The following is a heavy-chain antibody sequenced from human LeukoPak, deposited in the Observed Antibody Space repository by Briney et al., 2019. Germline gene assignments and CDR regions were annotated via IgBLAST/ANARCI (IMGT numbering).Heavy chain of an antibody. D-gene: IGHD1-26*01. CDR2: ISYDGSNK. CDR1: GFTFSSYG. J-gene: IGHJ5*02. V-gene: IGHV3-30*18. Sequence: GRSLRLSCAASGFTFSSYGMHWVRQAPGKGLEWVAVISYDGSNKYYADSVKGRFTISRDNSKNTLYPQMNSLRAEDTAVYYCAKDRFEWELSWFDPWGQGTLVTVSS. CDR3: AKDRFEWELSWFDP.